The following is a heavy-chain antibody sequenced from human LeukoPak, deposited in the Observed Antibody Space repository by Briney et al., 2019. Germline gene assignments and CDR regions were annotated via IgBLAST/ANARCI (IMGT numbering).Heavy chain of an antibody. J-gene: IGHJ4*02. CDR3: AAELSSGYFDY. D-gene: IGHD3-22*01. Sequence: ASVKVSCKVSGYMFTELSMHWVRQAPGKGLEWMGGFDPEDDEKMYAQKFQGRVTMTEDTFTDTAYMELSSLRSEDTAVYYCAAELSSGYFDYWGQGTLVTVSS. V-gene: IGHV1-24*01. CDR1: GYMFTELS. CDR2: FDPEDDEK.